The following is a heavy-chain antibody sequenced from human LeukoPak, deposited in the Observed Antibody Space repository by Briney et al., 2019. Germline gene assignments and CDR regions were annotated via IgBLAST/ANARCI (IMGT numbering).Heavy chain of an antibody. Sequence: GGSLRLSCAASGFTFEDYGMSWVRQAPGKGLEWVSGINWNGGSTVYADSVKGRFTISRDNAKNSLYLQMNSLRAEDTALYYCARASKTGYDFWSGSQYYYYYYYMDVWGKETTVTVSS. D-gene: IGHD3-3*01. CDR3: ARASKTGYDFWSGSQYYYYYYYMDV. CDR2: INWNGGST. CDR1: GFTFEDYG. V-gene: IGHV3-20*04. J-gene: IGHJ6*03.